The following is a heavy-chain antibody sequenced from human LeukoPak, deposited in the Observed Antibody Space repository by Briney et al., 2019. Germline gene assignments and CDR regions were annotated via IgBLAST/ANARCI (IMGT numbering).Heavy chain of an antibody. CDR1: GFIFRDYS. D-gene: IGHD1-7*01. Sequence: GGSLRLSCAASGFIFRDYSMHWVRQAPGEGLVWVSRIKTDGRTTTYADSVKGRFTISRDNAKSTLFLQMDSLRAEDTAVYYCIRDLDWNYGDYWGQGSLVTVSS. J-gene: IGHJ4*02. V-gene: IGHV3-74*03. CDR3: IRDLDWNYGDY. CDR2: IKTDGRTT.